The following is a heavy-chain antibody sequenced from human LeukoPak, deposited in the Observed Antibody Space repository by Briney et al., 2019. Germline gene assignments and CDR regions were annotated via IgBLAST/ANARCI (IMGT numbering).Heavy chain of an antibody. CDR3: AKFGVAAGTDYWYFDL. D-gene: IGHD6-19*01. J-gene: IGHJ2*01. Sequence: GGSLRLSCVASGFTFSSYGMYWVRQAPGKGLERVAVVSYDGRYRYYADSVKGRFTISRDNSKNTLYLQMDSLRAEDTAVYYCAKFGVAAGTDYWYFDLWGRGTLVTVPS. V-gene: IGHV3-30*18. CDR1: GFTFSSYG. CDR2: VSYDGRYR.